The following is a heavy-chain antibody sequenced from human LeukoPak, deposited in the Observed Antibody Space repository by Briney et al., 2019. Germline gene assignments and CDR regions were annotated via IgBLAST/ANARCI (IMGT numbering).Heavy chain of an antibody. Sequence: SETLSLTCVVSGGSFSGYYWGWIRQPPGRGLEWIGYVYYSGSTNYNPSLKSRVTISVDTSKNQFSLKLSPVTAADTAVYYCARGLSYGDYGLDYWGQGTLVTVSS. V-gene: IGHV4-59*12. CDR2: VYYSGST. CDR3: ARGLSYGDYGLDY. D-gene: IGHD4-17*01. J-gene: IGHJ4*02. CDR1: GGSFSGYY.